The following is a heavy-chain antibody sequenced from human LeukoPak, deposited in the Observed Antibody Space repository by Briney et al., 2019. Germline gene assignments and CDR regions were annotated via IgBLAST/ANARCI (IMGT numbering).Heavy chain of an antibody. Sequence: ASVKVSCKASGYTFTGYYMHWVRQAPGQGLEWMGWINPNSGGTNYAQKFQGRVTMTRDTSISTAYMELSSLRSDDTAFYYCARIRYCGGISCYYIDYWGQGTLVTVSA. V-gene: IGHV1-2*02. J-gene: IGHJ4*02. CDR1: GYTFTGYY. D-gene: IGHD2-2*01. CDR2: INPNSGGT. CDR3: ARIRYCGGISCYYIDY.